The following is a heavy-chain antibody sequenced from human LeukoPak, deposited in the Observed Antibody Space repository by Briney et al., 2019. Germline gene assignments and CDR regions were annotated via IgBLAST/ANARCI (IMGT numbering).Heavy chain of an antibody. J-gene: IGHJ3*02. D-gene: IGHD1-14*01. CDR2: IYYSGST. V-gene: IGHV4-39*01. CDR3: ARPVTTGAFDI. CDR1: GGSISSSSYY. Sequence: SETLSLTYTVSGGSISSSSYYWGWIRQPPGKGLEWIGSIYYSGSTYYNPSLKSRVTISVDTSKNQFSLKLSSVTAADTAVYYCARPVTTGAFDIWGQGTMVTVSS.